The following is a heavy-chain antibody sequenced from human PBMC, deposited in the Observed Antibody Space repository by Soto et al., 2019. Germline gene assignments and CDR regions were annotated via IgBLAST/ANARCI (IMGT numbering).Heavy chain of an antibody. CDR1: GFTFSDYD. CDR3: ARIILTGYRLDY. Sequence: NPGGSXRLSCASSGFTFSDYDIFWIRQAPGKGLEWVSYISGSGGTIHYADSVRGRFTISRDNAKNSLYLQMNSLRADDTAVYYCARIILTGYRLDYWGQGTLVTVSS. J-gene: IGHJ4*02. D-gene: IGHD3-9*01. V-gene: IGHV3-11*01. CDR2: ISGSGGTI.